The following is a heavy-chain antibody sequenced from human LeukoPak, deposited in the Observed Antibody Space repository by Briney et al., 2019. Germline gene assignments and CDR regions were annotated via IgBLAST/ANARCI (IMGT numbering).Heavy chain of an antibody. CDR2: MNPNSGNT. J-gene: IGHJ4*02. Sequence: ASVKVSCKAPGYTFTSYDINWLRQATGQGLEWMGWMNPNSGNTGYAQKFQGRVTITRNTSISTAHMELSSLRSEDTAVYYCARGLDFQGEANFDYWGQGTLVTVSS. CDR1: GYTFTSYD. D-gene: IGHD3-16*01. CDR3: ARGLDFQGEANFDY. V-gene: IGHV1-8*01.